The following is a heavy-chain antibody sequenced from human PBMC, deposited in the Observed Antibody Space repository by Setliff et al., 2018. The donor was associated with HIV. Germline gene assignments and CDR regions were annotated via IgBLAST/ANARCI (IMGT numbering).Heavy chain of an antibody. J-gene: IGHJ4*02. V-gene: IGHV4-34*01. CDR1: GGSFTTNY. CDR2: INHIGNT. Sequence: SEILSLTCAVYGGSFTTNYWTWIRQPPGKGLEWIGEINHIGNTNYNPSLKSRVTISLDTSKQQFSLKLTSLTAADTAVYFCAGLSGFLDYWGQGTLVTVSS. D-gene: IGHD3-22*01. CDR3: AGLSGFLDY.